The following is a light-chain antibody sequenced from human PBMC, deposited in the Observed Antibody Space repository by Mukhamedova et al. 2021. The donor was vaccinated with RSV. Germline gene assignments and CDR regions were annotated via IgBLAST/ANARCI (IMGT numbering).Light chain of an antibody. J-gene: IGKJ2*02. CDR3: HSWT. Sequence: WYQRRVHGKAPQVLISDASNLETGVPSRFSGIGSGTNFNFTISSLQPEDVATSYCHSWTFGQGTKLEI. CDR2: DAS. V-gene: IGKV1-33*01.